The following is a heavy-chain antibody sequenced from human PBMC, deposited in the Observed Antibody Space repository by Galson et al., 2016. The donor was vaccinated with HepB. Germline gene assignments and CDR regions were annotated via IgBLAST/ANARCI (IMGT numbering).Heavy chain of an antibody. V-gene: IGHV3-64D*06. CDR1: GFTLINYA. J-gene: IGHJ4*02. D-gene: IGHD3-22*01. Sequence: SLRLSCAASGFTLINYAMHWVRQAPGKGLEYVSTISTNGGYTNDADSVKGRFTISSDNSKNTLYLQMSSLRPEDTAVYYCVKGGYYDRKGFDYWGQGTLVTVSS. CDR2: ISTNGGYT. CDR3: VKGGYYDRKGFDY.